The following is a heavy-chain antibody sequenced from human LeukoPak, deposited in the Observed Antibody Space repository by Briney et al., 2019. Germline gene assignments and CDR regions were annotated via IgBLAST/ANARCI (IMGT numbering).Heavy chain of an antibody. CDR2: INHSGST. D-gene: IGHD4-11*01. CDR1: GGSFSGYY. CDR3: ARLTVTTSPHYYYYGMDV. J-gene: IGHJ6*02. V-gene: IGHV4-34*01. Sequence: SETLSLTCAVYGGSFSGYYWSWIRQPPGKGLEWIGEINHSGSTNYNPSLKSRVTISVDTSKNQFSLKLSSVTAADTAVYYCARLTVTTSPHYYYYGMDVWGQGTTVTVSS.